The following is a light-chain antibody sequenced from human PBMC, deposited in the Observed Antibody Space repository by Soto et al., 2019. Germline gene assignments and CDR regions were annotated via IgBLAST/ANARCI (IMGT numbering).Light chain of an antibody. CDR1: SSDVGGYNY. J-gene: IGLJ1*01. CDR2: DVS. Sequence: QSALTQPASVSGSPGQSITISCTGTSSDVGGYNYVSWYQHHPGKAPKLIIYDVSNRPSGLSIRFSASKSDNTASLTISGLQPEDEADYHCSSYTTSNTPQNVFGTGTKLTVL. CDR3: SSYTTSNTPQNV. V-gene: IGLV2-14*03.